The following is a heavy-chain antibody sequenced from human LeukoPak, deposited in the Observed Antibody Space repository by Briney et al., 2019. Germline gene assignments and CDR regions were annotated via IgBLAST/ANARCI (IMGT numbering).Heavy chain of an antibody. CDR1: GGSISSYY. Sequence: SETLSLTCTVSGGSISSYYWSWIRQPPGKGLEWIGYIYTSGSTNYNPSLKSRVTISVDTSKNQFSLKLGSVTAADTVVYYCARFNYVAFDIWGQGTMVTVSS. D-gene: IGHD4-11*01. V-gene: IGHV4-4*09. J-gene: IGHJ3*02. CDR3: ARFNYVAFDI. CDR2: IYTSGST.